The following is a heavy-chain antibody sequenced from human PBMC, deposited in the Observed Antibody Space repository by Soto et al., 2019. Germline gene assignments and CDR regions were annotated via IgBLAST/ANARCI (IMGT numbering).Heavy chain of an antibody. J-gene: IGHJ3*02. CDR3: ARAIAAAATYDAFDI. CDR2: IDWDDDK. V-gene: IGHV2-70*01. D-gene: IGHD6-13*01. CDR1: GFSLSTSGMC. Sequence: SGPTLVNPTQTLTLTCTFSGFSLSTSGMCVSWIRQPPGKALEWLALIDWDDDKYYSTSLKTRLTISKDTSKNQVVLTMTNMDPVDTATYYCARAIAAAATYDAFDIWGQGTRVTVSS.